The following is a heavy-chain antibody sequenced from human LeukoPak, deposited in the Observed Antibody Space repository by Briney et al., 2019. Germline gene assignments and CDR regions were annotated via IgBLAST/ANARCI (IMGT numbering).Heavy chain of an antibody. CDR3: ARLPYYGSGSYDDY. CDR2: IYHSGST. Sequence: TSQTLSLTCAVSGGSISSGGYSWSWIRQPPGKGLEWIGYIYHSGSTYYNPSLKSRVTISVDRSKNQFSLKLSSVTVADTAVYYCARLPYYGSGSYDDYWGQGTLVTVSS. V-gene: IGHV4-30-2*01. CDR1: GGSISSGGYS. J-gene: IGHJ4*02. D-gene: IGHD3-10*01.